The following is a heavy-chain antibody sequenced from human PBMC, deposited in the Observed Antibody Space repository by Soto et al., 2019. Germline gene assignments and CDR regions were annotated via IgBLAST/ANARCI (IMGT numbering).Heavy chain of an antibody. Sequence: QVQLVQSGAEVKKPGASVKVSCKASGYTFTSYDINWVREATGQGLGWMGWMNANSGNTGYAQTYQGTLHMPRNTSISTAYMELSSLRSEDTAVYYCASGRRAVTIFGVVTPYYYYGMDVWGQGTTVTVSS. V-gene: IGHV1-8*01. CDR1: GYTFTSYD. J-gene: IGHJ6*02. CDR2: MNANSGNT. D-gene: IGHD3-3*01. CDR3: ASGRRAVTIFGVVTPYYYYGMDV.